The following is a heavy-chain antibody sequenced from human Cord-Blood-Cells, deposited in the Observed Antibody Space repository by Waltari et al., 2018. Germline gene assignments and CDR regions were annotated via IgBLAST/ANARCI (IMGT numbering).Heavy chain of an antibody. CDR1: GGSISSGGYY. Sequence: QVQLQESGPGLVKPSQTLSLTCTVSGGSISSGGYYWSWLRQHPGKGLEWIGYIYYSGSTYYNPSLKSRVTISVDTSKNQFSLKLSSVTAADTAVYYCARDGGITGTTDYWGQGTLVTVSS. V-gene: IGHV4-31*03. CDR3: ARDGGITGTTDY. CDR2: IYYSGST. D-gene: IGHD1-20*01. J-gene: IGHJ4*02.